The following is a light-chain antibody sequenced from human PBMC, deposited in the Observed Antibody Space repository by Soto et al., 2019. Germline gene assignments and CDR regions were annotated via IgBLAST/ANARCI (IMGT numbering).Light chain of an antibody. CDR1: WSNIGAGYE. CDR2: GVT. Sequence: QSVLTQPPSVSGAPGQRVTISCTGGWSNIGAGYEVHWYQHLPGTAPKLLIYGVTNRPSGVPDRFSGSRSGTSASLAITGLQADDEGDYYCCSYAGRYTMVFGGGTKLTVL. V-gene: IGLV1-40*01. J-gene: IGLJ2*01. CDR3: CSYAGRYTMV.